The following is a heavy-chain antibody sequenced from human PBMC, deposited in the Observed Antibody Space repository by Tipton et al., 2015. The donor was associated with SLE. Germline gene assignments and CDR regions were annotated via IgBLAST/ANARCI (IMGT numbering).Heavy chain of an antibody. CDR1: GFLFSTYS. Sequence: SLRLSCAGSGFLFSTYSMHWVRQAPGKGLEYVSAISSDGGSTNYANSVRGRFTISRDNSKNTVYLQMGSLRPEDMAVYYCARDRSNHYYGMDVWGQGTTVIVSS. CDR2: ISSDGGST. J-gene: IGHJ6*02. CDR3: ARDRSNHYYGMDV. V-gene: IGHV3-64*01.